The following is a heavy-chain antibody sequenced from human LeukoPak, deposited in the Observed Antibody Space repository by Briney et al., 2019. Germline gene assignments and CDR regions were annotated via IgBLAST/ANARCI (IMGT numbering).Heavy chain of an antibody. D-gene: IGHD5-24*01. CDR2: INPNSGGT. CDR3: ARDLTMALDDAFDI. CDR1: GYTFTGYY. Sequence: GAPVKVSCKASGYTFTGYYIHWVRQAPGQGLEWMGWINPNSGGTNYAQKFQGWVTMTRDTSISTAYMELSRLRSDDTAVYYCARDLTMALDDAFDIWGQGTMVTVSS. J-gene: IGHJ3*02. V-gene: IGHV1-2*04.